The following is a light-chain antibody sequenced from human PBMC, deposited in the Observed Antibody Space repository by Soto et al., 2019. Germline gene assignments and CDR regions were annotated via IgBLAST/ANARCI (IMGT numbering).Light chain of an antibody. CDR1: QSVSSK. J-gene: IGKJ1*01. CDR2: GAS. V-gene: IGKV3-15*01. CDR3: QQYNNWPRT. Sequence: EIVITQSPATLSVSPGERATLSCRASQSVSSKLAWYQQKPGQAPRLLSYGASTRATGIPARFSGSGSGTEFTLTISSLQSEDFAVYYCQQYNNWPRTFGQGTKVEIK.